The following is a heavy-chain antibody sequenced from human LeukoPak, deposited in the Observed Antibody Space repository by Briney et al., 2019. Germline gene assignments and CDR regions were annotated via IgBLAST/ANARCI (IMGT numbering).Heavy chain of an antibody. CDR3: ARGGATRFDP. J-gene: IGHJ5*02. CDR2: ISSSGSTM. CDR1: GFPFSSYE. D-gene: IGHD1-26*01. Sequence: GGSLRLSCAASGFPFSSYEMNWVRQAPGKGLEWVSYISSSGSTMYYADSVKGRFTISRDNAQNSLFLQMNSLRAEDTAVYYCARGGATRFDPWGQGTLVTVSS. V-gene: IGHV3-48*03.